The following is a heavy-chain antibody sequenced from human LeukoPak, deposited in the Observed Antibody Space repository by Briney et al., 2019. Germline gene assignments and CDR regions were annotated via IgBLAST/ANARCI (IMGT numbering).Heavy chain of an antibody. D-gene: IGHD6-19*01. CDR2: ISGNSGSI. CDR3: VKGEKMWLARQPNY. Sequence: PGRSLSLSCVVSGFTFDDYAMHWVRQAPGKGLEWVSGISGNSGSIGYADSVKGRFTISRDNAKNSLYLQMNSLRAEDTALYYCVKGEKMWLARQPNYWGQGTLVTVSS. CDR1: GFTFDDYA. J-gene: IGHJ4*02. V-gene: IGHV3-9*01.